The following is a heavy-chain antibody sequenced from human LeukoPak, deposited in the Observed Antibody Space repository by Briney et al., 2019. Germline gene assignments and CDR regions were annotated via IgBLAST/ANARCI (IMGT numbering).Heavy chain of an antibody. CDR1: GGSITSANW. CDR2: IYYSGST. CDR3: ASGLRYYGSGFDY. D-gene: IGHD3-10*01. J-gene: IGHJ4*02. Sequence: PSETLSLTCAVSGGSITSANWWSWVRQSPGKGLEWIGSIYYSGSTYYNPSLKSRVTISVDTSKNQFSLKLSSVTAADTAVYYCASGLRYYGSGFDYWGQGTLVTVSS. V-gene: IGHV4-39*01.